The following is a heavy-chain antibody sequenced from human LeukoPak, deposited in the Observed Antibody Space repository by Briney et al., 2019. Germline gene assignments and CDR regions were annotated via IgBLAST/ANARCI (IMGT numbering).Heavy chain of an antibody. D-gene: IGHD3-10*01. CDR2: IYGSGST. Sequence: SETLSLTCTVSGASINGYFWSWMRQSAGKGLELIGRIYGSGSTNYNPSLESRATVSSDTSKNQFSLKLRSVTAADTAVYYCSRDMVRETLMYWFDPWGPGILVTVS. J-gene: IGHJ5*02. V-gene: IGHV4-4*07. CDR3: SRDMVRETLMYWFDP. CDR1: GASINGYF.